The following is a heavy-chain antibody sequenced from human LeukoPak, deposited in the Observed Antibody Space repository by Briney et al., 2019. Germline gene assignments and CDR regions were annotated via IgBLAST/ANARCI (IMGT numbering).Heavy chain of an antibody. Sequence: GGSLRLSCAASRFTFSSYAMTWVRQAPGKGLEWVSGISGSGDSTYYAVSVKGRFTISRDNSNDTLYLQMNSLRAEDSAVYYCARDPGTTGDYWGQGTLVTVSS. CDR2: ISGSGDST. CDR1: RFTFSSYA. D-gene: IGHD1-1*01. V-gene: IGHV3-23*01. CDR3: ARDPGTTGDY. J-gene: IGHJ4*02.